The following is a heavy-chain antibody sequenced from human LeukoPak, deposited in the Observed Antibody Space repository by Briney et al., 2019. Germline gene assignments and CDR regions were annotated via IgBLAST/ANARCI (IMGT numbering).Heavy chain of an antibody. CDR2: IYYSGST. CDR3: ARDSSGIVGATTFGPNYYYYGMDV. J-gene: IGHJ6*02. CDR1: GGSISSYY. Sequence: SETLSLTCTVSGGSISSYYWSWIRQPPGKGLEWIGYIYYSGSTNYNPSLKSRVTISVDTSKNQFSLKLSSVTAADTAVYYCARDSSGIVGATTFGPNYYYYGMDVWGQGTTVTVSS. D-gene: IGHD1-26*01. V-gene: IGHV4-59*01.